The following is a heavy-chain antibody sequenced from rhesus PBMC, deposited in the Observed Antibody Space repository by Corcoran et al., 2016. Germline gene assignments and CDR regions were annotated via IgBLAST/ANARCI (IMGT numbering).Heavy chain of an antibody. D-gene: IGHD6-31*01. Sequence: EVQLVESGGGLVQPGGSLRLSCAASGFTFSSYDMSWVRQAPGKGLEWVSYFSYTGKTIYYADSVKGRFTISRDNAKSSLSLQMSSLRAEDTAVYYCTRVDWAAAGTWYFDLWGPGTPITISS. J-gene: IGHJ2*01. V-gene: IGHV3-136*01. CDR2: FSYTGKTI. CDR3: TRVDWAAAGTWYFDL. CDR1: GFTFSSYD.